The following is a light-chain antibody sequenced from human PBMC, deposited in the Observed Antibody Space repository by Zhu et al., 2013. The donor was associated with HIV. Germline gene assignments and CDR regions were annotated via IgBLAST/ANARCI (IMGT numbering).Light chain of an antibody. CDR2: WAS. CDR3: QQFXSSPWT. J-gene: IGKJ1*01. Sequence: DIVMTQSPDSLAVSLGERATINCKSSQSVLYSSNNKNYLAWYQQNPGQPPKLLFYWASFRESGVPDRFSGSGSGTDFTLTINNLQAEDEAVYYCQQFXSSPWTFGQGTKVEIK. V-gene: IGKV4-1*01. CDR1: QSVLYSSNNKNY.